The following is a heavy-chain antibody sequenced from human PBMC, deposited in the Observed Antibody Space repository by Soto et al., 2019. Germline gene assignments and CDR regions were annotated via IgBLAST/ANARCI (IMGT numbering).Heavy chain of an antibody. V-gene: IGHV4-59*08. J-gene: IGHJ5*02. CDR1: GGSISSYY. Sequence: PSETLSLTCTVSGGSISSYYWSWIRQPPGKGLEWIGYIYYSGSTNYNPSLKSRVTISVDTSKNQFSLKLSSVTAADAAVYYCARSRYSGYDRFDPWGQGTLVTVSS. CDR2: IYYSGST. D-gene: IGHD5-12*01. CDR3: ARSRYSGYDRFDP.